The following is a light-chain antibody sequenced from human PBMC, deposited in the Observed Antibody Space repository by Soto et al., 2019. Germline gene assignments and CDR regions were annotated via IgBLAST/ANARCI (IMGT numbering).Light chain of an antibody. V-gene: IGKV4-1*01. Sequence: DIVMTQSPDSLAVSLGERATINCKSSQSVLYSSNNRNHLAWYQQKPGQPPKLLFYWASTRESGVPDRFSGSGSGTDFTLTISSLQAEDVAVYYCQQHFSPPFTFVQGTHLEIK. CDR1: QSVLYSSNNRNH. J-gene: IGKJ2*01. CDR3: QQHFSPPFT. CDR2: WAS.